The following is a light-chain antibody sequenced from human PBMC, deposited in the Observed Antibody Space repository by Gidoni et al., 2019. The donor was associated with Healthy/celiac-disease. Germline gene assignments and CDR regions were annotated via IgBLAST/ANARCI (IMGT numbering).Light chain of an antibody. Sequence: DIQMTQSPSSLSASVGDRVTITCRASQSISSYLNWYQQNPGKAPKLLIYAASSLQSGVPSRFSGSGSGTDFTLTISSLQPEDFATYYCQQSYSILRGTFGQGTKVEIK. CDR2: AAS. CDR3: QQSYSILRGT. J-gene: IGKJ1*01. CDR1: QSISSY. V-gene: IGKV1-39*01.